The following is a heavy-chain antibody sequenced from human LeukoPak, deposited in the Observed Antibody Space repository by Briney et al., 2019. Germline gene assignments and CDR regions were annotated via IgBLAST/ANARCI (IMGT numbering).Heavy chain of an antibody. J-gene: IGHJ4*02. Sequence: SETLSLTCTVSGYSISSGYYWGWIRQPPGKGLEWIGSIYHSGSTYYNPSLKSRVTISVDTSKNQFSLKLSSVTAADTAVYYCARGVNDYADYWGQGTLVTVSS. CDR2: IYHSGST. D-gene: IGHD4-17*01. V-gene: IGHV4-38-2*02. CDR1: GYSISSGYY. CDR3: ARGVNDYADY.